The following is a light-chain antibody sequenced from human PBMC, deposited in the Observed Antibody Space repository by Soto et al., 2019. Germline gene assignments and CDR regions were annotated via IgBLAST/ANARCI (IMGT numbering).Light chain of an antibody. Sequence: EIVMTQSPATLSVSPGERATLSCRASQSVSTNLAWYQQKPGQAPRLLIYGPSIRATGIPARFSGSGSGTEFTLTINSLQSXDXALYYCQEYDKWPPGFTFGPGIRVDNK. CDR3: QEYDKWPPGFT. J-gene: IGKJ3*01. CDR2: GPS. V-gene: IGKV3-15*01. CDR1: QSVSTN.